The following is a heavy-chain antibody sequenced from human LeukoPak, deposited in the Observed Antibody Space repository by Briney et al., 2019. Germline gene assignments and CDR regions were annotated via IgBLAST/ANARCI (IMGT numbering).Heavy chain of an antibody. CDR2: IKSTTDGGTT. CDR3: ATDDNLGVNRAFDY. D-gene: IGHD1-14*01. Sequence: GGSLRLSCETYEFTFSHAWTSWVRQAPGTGLEWVGRIKSTTDGGTTDYAAPVKGRFTISRDDSQSTLYLQMNNLKVEDTAVYYCATDDNLGVNRAFDYWGRGTLVTVSS. J-gene: IGHJ4*02. V-gene: IGHV3-15*01. CDR1: EFTFSHAW.